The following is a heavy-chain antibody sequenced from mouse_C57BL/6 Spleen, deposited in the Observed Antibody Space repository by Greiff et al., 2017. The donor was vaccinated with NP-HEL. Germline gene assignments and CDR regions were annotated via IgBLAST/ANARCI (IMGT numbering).Heavy chain of an antibody. CDR3: AKPGLGQGSYYAMDY. CDR2: IWRGGST. CDR1: GFSLTSYG. V-gene: IGHV2-5*01. D-gene: IGHD4-1*01. J-gene: IGHJ4*01. Sequence: QVQLQQSGPGLVQPSQSLSITCTVSGFSLTSYGVHWVRQSPGQGLAWLGVIWRGGSTDYNAAFMPRLNITKDNYNSQVFFKMNSLQADDTAIYYCAKPGLGQGSYYAMDYWGQGTSVTVSS.